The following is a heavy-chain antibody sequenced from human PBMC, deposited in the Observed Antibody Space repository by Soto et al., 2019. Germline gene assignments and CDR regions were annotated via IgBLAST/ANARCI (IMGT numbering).Heavy chain of an antibody. J-gene: IGHJ4*02. CDR3: ARGRATMVRGVIITFDY. CDR2: INHSGST. D-gene: IGHD3-10*01. CDR1: GGSFSGYY. Sequence: QVQLQQWGAGLLKPSETLSLTCAVYGGSFSGYYWSWIRQPPGKGLEWIGEINHSGSTNYNPSLKSRVTISVDTSKNQFALKLRSVTAADTSVYYCARGRATMVRGVIITFDYWGQGTLVTVSS. V-gene: IGHV4-34*01.